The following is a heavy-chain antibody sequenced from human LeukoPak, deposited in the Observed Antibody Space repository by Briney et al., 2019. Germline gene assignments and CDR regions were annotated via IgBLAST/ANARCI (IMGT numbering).Heavy chain of an antibody. CDR2: ISGSGGST. V-gene: IGHV3-23*01. D-gene: IGHD3-9*01. CDR3: AKDRSPSVLRYFDWPAGWFDP. CDR1: GFTFSSYA. J-gene: IGHJ5*02. Sequence: GGSLRLSCAASGFTFSSYAMSWVRQAPGKGLEWVSAISGSGGSTYYADSVKGRFTISRDNSKNTLYLQMNSLRAEDTAVYYCAKDRSPSVLRYFDWPAGWFDPWGQGTLVTVSS.